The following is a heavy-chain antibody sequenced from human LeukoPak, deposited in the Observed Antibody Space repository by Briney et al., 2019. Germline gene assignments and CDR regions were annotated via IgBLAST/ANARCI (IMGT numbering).Heavy chain of an antibody. CDR2: INPSGGST. D-gene: IGHD2-2*01. Sequence: GASVKVSCKASGYTSTSYYMHWVRQAPGQGLEWMGIINPSGGSTSYAQKFQGRVTMTSDTSTSTVYMELSSLRSEDTAVYYCARDGVYCSSTSCYFDYWGQGTLVTVSS. V-gene: IGHV1-46*01. CDR3: ARDGVYCSSTSCYFDY. J-gene: IGHJ4*02. CDR1: GYTSTSYY.